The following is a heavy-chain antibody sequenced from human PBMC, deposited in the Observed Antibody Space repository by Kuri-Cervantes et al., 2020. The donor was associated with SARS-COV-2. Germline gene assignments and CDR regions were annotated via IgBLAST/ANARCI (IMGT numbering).Heavy chain of an antibody. D-gene: IGHD6-13*01. J-gene: IGHJ4*02. CDR2: ISYDGSNK. V-gene: IGHV3-30-3*01. CDR3: AKDHGYSSSWPIDY. CDR1: GFTFSSYA. Sequence: GESLKISCAASGFTFSSYAMHWVRQAPGKGLEWVAVISYDGSNKYYADSVKGQFTISRDNSKNTLYLQMNSLRAEDTAVYYCAKDHGYSSSWPIDYWGQGTLVTVSS.